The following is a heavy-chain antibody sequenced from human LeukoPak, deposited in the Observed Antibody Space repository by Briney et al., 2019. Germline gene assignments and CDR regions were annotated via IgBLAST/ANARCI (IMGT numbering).Heavy chain of an antibody. D-gene: IGHD1-14*01. Sequence: ASVKVSCKASGGTFSSYAISWVRQAPGQGLEWMGGIIPIFGTANYAQKFQGRVTITADESTSTAYMELSSLRSEDTAVYYCARHLRGLDSRMDWGPGTLVTASP. CDR3: ARHLRGLDSRMD. CDR1: GGTFSSYA. J-gene: IGHJ4*01. CDR2: IIPIFGTA. V-gene: IGHV1-69*13.